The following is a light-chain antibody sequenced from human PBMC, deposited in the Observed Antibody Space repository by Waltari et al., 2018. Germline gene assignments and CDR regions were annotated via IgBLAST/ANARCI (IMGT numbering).Light chain of an antibody. V-gene: IGLV2-14*03. J-gene: IGLJ2*01. Sequence: QSALTQPASVSGSPGQSITISCTGTSSDVGGYNYVSWYQQHPGKAPKLMFYDVSNRPPGVSNRFSGSKSGNTASLTISGLQAEDEADYYCSSYTSSSPVVFGGGTKLTVL. CDR1: SSDVGGYNY. CDR2: DVS. CDR3: SSYTSSSPVV.